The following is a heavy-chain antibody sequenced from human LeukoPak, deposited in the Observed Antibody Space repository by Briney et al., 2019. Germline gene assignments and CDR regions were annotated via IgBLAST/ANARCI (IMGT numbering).Heavy chain of an antibody. Sequence: GGSLRLSCAASGFTFSSYWMSWVRQAPGKGLEWVAVISYDGSNKYYADSVKGRFTISRDNSKNTLYLQMNSLRAEDTAVYYCAREYSYGFDYWGQGTLATVSS. CDR1: GFTFSSYW. CDR3: AREYSYGFDY. CDR2: ISYDGSNK. J-gene: IGHJ4*02. V-gene: IGHV3-30-3*01. D-gene: IGHD5-18*01.